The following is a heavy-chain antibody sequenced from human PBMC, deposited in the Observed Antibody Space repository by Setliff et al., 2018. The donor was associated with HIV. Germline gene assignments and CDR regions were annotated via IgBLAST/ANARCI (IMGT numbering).Heavy chain of an antibody. J-gene: IGHJ4*02. D-gene: IGHD3-22*01. V-gene: IGHV2-5*01. CDR2: IYWNDDT. CDR3: THSPSGYYYVGYFDY. CDR1: GFSLSTSGVG. Sequence: SGPTLVNPPPTLTLTCTLSGFSLSTSGVGVGWIRQPPGKALEWLAVIYWNDDTRYSPSLKSRLAITKDTSKNQVVLTMTNMDPVDTATYYCTHSPSGYYYVGYFDYWGQGTLVTVSS.